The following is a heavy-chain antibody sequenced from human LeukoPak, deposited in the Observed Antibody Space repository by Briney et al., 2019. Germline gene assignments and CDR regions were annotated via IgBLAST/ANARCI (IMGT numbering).Heavy chain of an antibody. D-gene: IGHD5-24*01. CDR1: GFSFGDYA. Sequence: PGGSLRLSCAASGFSFGDYAMLWVRQGPGKGLEWVSLISGDGGSTYYGDSVKGRFTISRDNSKNSLYLEMNSLRIEDTGLYYCAKDKGDGEYVDYWGQGTLVSVSS. CDR2: ISGDGGST. CDR3: AKDKGDGEYVDY. V-gene: IGHV3-43*02. J-gene: IGHJ4*02.